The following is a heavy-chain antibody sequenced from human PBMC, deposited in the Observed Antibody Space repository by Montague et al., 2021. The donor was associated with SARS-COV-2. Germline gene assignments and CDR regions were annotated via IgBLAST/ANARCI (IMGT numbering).Heavy chain of an antibody. Sequence: SETLSLTCAVYGGSFSVYYWSWIRQPPGKGLEWIGEINHSGSTNYNPSLKSRVTISVDTSKNQFSLKLSSVTAADTAVYYCARGKTVTTFYYYYYGMDVWGQGTTVTVSS. CDR1: GGSFSVYY. CDR2: INHSGST. V-gene: IGHV4-34*01. D-gene: IGHD4-17*01. CDR3: ARGKTVTTFYYYYYGMDV. J-gene: IGHJ6*02.